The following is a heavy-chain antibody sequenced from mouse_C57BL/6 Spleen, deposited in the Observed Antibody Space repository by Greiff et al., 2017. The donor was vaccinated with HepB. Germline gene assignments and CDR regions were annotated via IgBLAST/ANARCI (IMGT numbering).Heavy chain of an antibody. V-gene: IGHV5-17*01. CDR2: ISSGSSTF. D-gene: IGHD2-4*01. Sequence: EVKLVESGGGLVKPGGSLKLSCAASGFTFSDYGMHWVRQAPEKGLEWVAYISSGSSTFYYADTVKGRFTISRDNAKNTLFLQMTSLRSEDTAMYYCARGEDYDPYWYFDVWGTGTTVTVSS. J-gene: IGHJ1*03. CDR3: ARGEDYDPYWYFDV. CDR1: GFTFSDYG.